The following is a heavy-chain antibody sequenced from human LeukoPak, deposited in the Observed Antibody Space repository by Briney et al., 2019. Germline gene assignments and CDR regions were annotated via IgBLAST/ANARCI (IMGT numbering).Heavy chain of an antibody. CDR3: ARVPPRTANGVYDYVWGSYPAYFDY. CDR1: GGSISSGGYY. J-gene: IGHJ4*02. CDR2: IYYSGST. V-gene: IGHV4-30-4*01. Sequence: PSQTLSLTCTVSGGSISSGGYYWSWIRQHPGKGLEWIGYIYYSGSTYYNPSLKSRVTISVDTSKNQFSLKLSSVTAADTAVYYCARVPPRTANGVYDYVWGSYPAYFDYWGQGTLVTVSS. D-gene: IGHD3-16*02.